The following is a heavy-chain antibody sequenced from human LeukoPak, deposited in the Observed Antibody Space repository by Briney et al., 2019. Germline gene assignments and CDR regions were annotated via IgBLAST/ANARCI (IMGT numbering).Heavy chain of an antibody. Sequence: GGSLRLSCAASGFTFSNSDMSWVRQAPGKGLEWVSAIGGSGSSTFYADSVKGWFTVSRDNSKNTLYLQMSSLRAEHTAVYYCAKSRLTPHPWGQGTLVTVSS. J-gene: IGHJ5*02. CDR2: IGGSGSST. CDR3: AKSRLTPHP. V-gene: IGHV3-23*01. CDR1: GFTFSNSD. D-gene: IGHD1-14*01.